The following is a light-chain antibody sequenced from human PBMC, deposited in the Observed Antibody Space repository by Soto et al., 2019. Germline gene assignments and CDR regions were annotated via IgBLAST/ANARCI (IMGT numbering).Light chain of an antibody. V-gene: IGLV2-14*01. J-gene: IGLJ1*01. Sequence: QSVLTQPASVSGSPGQSITIACTGTSGDIGGYSDVSWYQQHPGKAPKLIIYEVSHRPSGVSNRFSGSKSDNTASLTISGLQPEDEADYYCYSYTCSSARVFGPGTKLTVL. CDR3: YSYTCSSARV. CDR1: SGDIGGYSD. CDR2: EVS.